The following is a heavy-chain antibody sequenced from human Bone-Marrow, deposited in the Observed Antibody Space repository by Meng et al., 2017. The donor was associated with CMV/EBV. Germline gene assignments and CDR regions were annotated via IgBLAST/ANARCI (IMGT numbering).Heavy chain of an antibody. CDR2: ISSSGSTI. CDR1: GFTFSDYY. CDR3: ARDLSSSSSEGAEGGNYYYYYGMDV. V-gene: IGHV3-11*01. Sequence: GGSLRLSCAASGFTFSDYYMSWIRQAPGKGLEWVSYISSSGSTIYYADSVKGRFTISRDNAKNSLYLQMNSLRAEDTAVYYCARDLSSSSSEGAEGGNYYYYYGMDVWGQRTTVTVSS. D-gene: IGHD6-6*01. J-gene: IGHJ6*02.